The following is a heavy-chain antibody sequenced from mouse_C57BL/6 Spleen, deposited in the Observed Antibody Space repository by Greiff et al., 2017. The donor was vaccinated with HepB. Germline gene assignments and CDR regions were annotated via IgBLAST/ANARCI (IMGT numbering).Heavy chain of an antibody. CDR3: ARRYSNYEFAY. D-gene: IGHD2-5*01. Sequence: VQLQQPGAELVRPGTSVKLSCKASGYTFTSYWMHWVKQRPGQGLEWIGVIDPSDSYTNYNQKFKGKATLTVDTSSSTAYMQLSSLTSEDSAVYYCARRYSNYEFAYWGQGTLVTVSA. J-gene: IGHJ3*01. V-gene: IGHV1-59*01. CDR1: GYTFTSYW. CDR2: IDPSDSYT.